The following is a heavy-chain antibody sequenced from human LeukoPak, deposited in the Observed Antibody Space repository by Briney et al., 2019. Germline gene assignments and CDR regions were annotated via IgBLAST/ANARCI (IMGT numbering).Heavy chain of an antibody. CDR1: GFTLRHFA. CDR2: IYYSGST. Sequence: GSLRLSCAASGFTLRHFAMNWVRQAPGKGLEWTGYIYYSGSTNYNPSLKSRVTISVDTSKNQFSLKLSSVTAADTAIYYCARAVSGRFDYWGQGTLVTVSS. V-gene: IGHV4-59*12. D-gene: IGHD6-19*01. J-gene: IGHJ4*02. CDR3: ARAVSGRFDY.